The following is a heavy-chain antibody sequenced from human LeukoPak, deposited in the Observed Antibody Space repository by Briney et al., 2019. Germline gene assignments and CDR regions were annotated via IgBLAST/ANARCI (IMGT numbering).Heavy chain of an antibody. CDR2: IYYSGRT. J-gene: IGHJ4*02. D-gene: IGHD3-22*01. CDR1: GGSINSYY. Sequence: SETLSLTCNVSGGSINSYYWGWFRQPPGKRLESIGYIYYSGRTTYNPSLKSRVTISVDMSTNQISLKLTSVTAADTAVYFCARGTTKGYYYDSSGYYTKWGQGTLVTVSS. V-gene: IGHV4-59*12. CDR3: ARGTTKGYYYDSSGYYTK.